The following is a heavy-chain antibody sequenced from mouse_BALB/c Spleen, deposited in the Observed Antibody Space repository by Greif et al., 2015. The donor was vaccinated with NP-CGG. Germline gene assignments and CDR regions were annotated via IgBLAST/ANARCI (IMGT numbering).Heavy chain of an antibody. CDR2: INPSNGGT. CDR3: TAYDGYYAYAMDY. J-gene: IGHJ4*01. Sequence: VQLQQSGAELVKPGASVKLSCKASGYTFTSYYVYWVKQRPGQGLEWIGEINPSNGGTNFNEKFKSKATLTVDKSSSTAYMQLSSLTSEDSAVYYCTAYDGYYAYAMDYWGQGTSVTVSS. D-gene: IGHD2-3*01. CDR1: GYTFTSYY. V-gene: IGHV1S81*02.